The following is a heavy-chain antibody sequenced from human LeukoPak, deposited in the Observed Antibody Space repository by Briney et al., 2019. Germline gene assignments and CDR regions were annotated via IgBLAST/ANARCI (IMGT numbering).Heavy chain of an antibody. J-gene: IGHJ4*02. CDR1: GYTFTSYY. CDR2: INPSGGST. D-gene: IGHD2-15*01. CDR3: ARGGSWGTYYFDY. V-gene: IGHV1-46*01. Sequence: GASVKVSCKASGYTFTSYYMHWGRQTPGQRLEWMGIINPSGGSTSYAQKFQGRVTMTRDTSTSTVYMELSSLRSEDTAVYYCARGGSWGTYYFDYWGQGTLVTVSS.